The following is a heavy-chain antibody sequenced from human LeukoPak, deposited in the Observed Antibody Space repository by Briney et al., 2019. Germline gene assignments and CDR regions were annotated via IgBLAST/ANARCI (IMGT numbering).Heavy chain of an antibody. CDR2: ISGSGGST. Sequence: GGSLRLSCAASGFTFSSYGMSWVRQAPGKGLEWVSAISGSGGSTYYADSVKGRFTISRDNSKNTLYLQMNSLRAEDTAVYYCAKDPSDHDAFDIWGQGTMVTVSS. V-gene: IGHV3-23*01. CDR1: GFTFSSYG. J-gene: IGHJ3*02. CDR3: AKDPSDHDAFDI.